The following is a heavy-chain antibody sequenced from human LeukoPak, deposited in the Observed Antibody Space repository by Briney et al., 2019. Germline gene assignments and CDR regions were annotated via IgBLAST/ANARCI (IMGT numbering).Heavy chain of an antibody. CDR3: AKDAQRGFDYSNSLEY. V-gene: IGHV3-33*06. Sequence: TGRSLRLSCAASGFTFSHYAFHWVRQAPGKGLEWVAVIWSDATNQFYAGSVKGRFTISRDYSQKTVYLEMDSLTIEDTAIYYCAKDAQRGFDYSNSLEYWGPGTLVSVSS. J-gene: IGHJ4*02. CDR2: IWSDATNQ. CDR1: GFTFSHYA. D-gene: IGHD4-11*01.